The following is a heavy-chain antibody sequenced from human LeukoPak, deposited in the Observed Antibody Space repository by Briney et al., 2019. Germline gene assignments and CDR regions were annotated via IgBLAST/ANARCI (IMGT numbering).Heavy chain of an antibody. CDR2: MNPNSGNT. CDR3: ASSYSSGWYSPLKNWFDP. J-gene: IGHJ5*02. D-gene: IGHD6-19*01. Sequence: ASVKVSCKASGYTFTSYDINWVRQATGQGLEWMGWMNPNSGNTGYAQKFQGRVTMTRSTSISTAYMELSSLRSEDTAVYYCASSYSSGWYSPLKNWFDPWGQGTLVTVSS. V-gene: IGHV1-8*01. CDR1: GYTFTSYD.